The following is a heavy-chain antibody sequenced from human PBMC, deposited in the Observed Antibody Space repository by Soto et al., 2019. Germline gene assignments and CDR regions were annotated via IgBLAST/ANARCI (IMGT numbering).Heavy chain of an antibody. J-gene: IGHJ4*02. V-gene: IGHV4-39*01. CDR2: IYYSGST. CDR1: GGSISSSSYY. D-gene: IGHD2-15*01. Sequence: SETLSLTCTVSGGSISSSSYYWGWIRQPPGKGLEWIGRIYYSGSTYYNPSLKVRVSFSVDTSKTLFSLKLSSVTAADTAVYSCARLSGNSRDYWGQGTLVTVS. CDR3: ARLSGNSRDY.